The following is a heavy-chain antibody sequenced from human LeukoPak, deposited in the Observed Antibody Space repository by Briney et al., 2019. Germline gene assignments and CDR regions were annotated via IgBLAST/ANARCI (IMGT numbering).Heavy chain of an antibody. J-gene: IGHJ4*02. CDR2: ISSDGGNQ. D-gene: IGHD3-10*01. CDR3: ARAQRTIGELFSLDY. CDR1: GFTFSSYA. Sequence: GGSLRLSCAPSGFTFSSYAMHWVRQAPGKGLEWVAVISSDGGNQYYADSVKGRFTISRDNSKNTLYLQMNSLRAEDTGLYYCARAQRTIGELFSLDYWGQGTLVTVSS. V-gene: IGHV3-30*04.